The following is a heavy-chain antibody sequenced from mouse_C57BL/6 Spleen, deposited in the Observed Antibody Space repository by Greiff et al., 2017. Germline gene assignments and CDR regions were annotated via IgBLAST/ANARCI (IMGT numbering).Heavy chain of an antibody. D-gene: IGHD1-1*01. CDR2: IYPGGGYT. CDR3: ASIATVGYFDV. V-gene: IGHV1-63*01. J-gene: IGHJ1*03. CDR1: GYTFTNYW. Sequence: QVHVKQSGAELVRPGTSVKMSCKASGYTFTNYWIGWAKQRPGHGLEWIGDIYPGGGYTNYNEKFKGKATLTADKSSSTAYMQFSSLTSEDSAIYYCASIATVGYFDVWGTGTTVTVSS.